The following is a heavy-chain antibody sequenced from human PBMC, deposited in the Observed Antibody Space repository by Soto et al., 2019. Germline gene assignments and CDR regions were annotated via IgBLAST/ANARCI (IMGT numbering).Heavy chain of an antibody. D-gene: IGHD3-3*01. Sequence: SETLSLTCAVSGGSISSSNWWSWVRQPPGKGLEWIGEIYHSGSTNYNPSLKSRVTISVDKSKNQFSLKLSSVTAADTAVYYCAGIFGVVTDPYGMDVWGQGTTVTVSS. J-gene: IGHJ6*02. CDR1: GGSISSSNW. V-gene: IGHV4-4*02. CDR3: AGIFGVVTDPYGMDV. CDR2: IYHSGST.